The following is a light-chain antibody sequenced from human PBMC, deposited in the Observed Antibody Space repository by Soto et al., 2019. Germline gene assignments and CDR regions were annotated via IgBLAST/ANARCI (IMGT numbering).Light chain of an antibody. Sequence: QSVLTQPPSASGSPGQSVTISCTGTSGDVGGYDYVSWYQQHPGKAPKLMIYEVTKRPLGVPDRFSGSKSGNTASLTVSGLQAEDEAYYYCSSYAGSDNPYVFGTGTKVTV. J-gene: IGLJ1*01. CDR2: EVT. V-gene: IGLV2-8*01. CDR1: SGDVGGYDY. CDR3: SSYAGSDNPYV.